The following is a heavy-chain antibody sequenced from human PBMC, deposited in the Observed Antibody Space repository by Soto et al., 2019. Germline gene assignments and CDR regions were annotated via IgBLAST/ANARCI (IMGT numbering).Heavy chain of an antibody. Sequence: SETLSLTCTVSGGSISSDYWSWIRQPPGKGLEWIGFIYYSGSTNYNPSLKSRVTISVDTSKNQFSLKLSSVTAADTAVYYCARVNSSGWLRWFDPWGQGTLVTVSS. V-gene: IGHV4-59*01. J-gene: IGHJ5*02. CDR2: IYYSGST. D-gene: IGHD6-19*01. CDR1: GGSISSDY. CDR3: ARVNSSGWLRWFDP.